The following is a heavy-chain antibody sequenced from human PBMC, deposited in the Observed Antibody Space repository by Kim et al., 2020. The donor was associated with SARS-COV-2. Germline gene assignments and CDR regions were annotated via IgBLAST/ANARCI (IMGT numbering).Heavy chain of an antibody. Sequence: GGSLRLSCTASGFTFSSYAMSWVRQAPGKGLEWVSAISGSGGSTYYADSVKGRFTISRDNSKNTLYLQMNSLRAEDTAVYYCAKDLANYDILTGYFYITAFDIWGQGTMVTVSS. CDR3: AKDLANYDILTGYFYITAFDI. V-gene: IGHV3-23*01. D-gene: IGHD3-9*01. CDR2: ISGSGGST. J-gene: IGHJ3*02. CDR1: GFTFSSYA.